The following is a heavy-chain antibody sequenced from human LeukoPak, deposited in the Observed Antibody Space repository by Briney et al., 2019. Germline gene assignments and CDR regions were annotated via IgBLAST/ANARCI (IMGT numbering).Heavy chain of an antibody. V-gene: IGHV4-34*01. J-gene: IGHJ4*02. Sequence: SETLSLTCAVSGGSFSGHYWSWIRQPPGKGLEWIGEINHSGITNYNPSLKSRVAISVDTSKNQFSLKLSSVTAADTAVYYCARGFWTPHGDYWAQGTLVTVSS. CDR3: ARGFWTPHGDY. D-gene: IGHD1-1*01. CDR2: INHSGIT. CDR1: GGSFSGHY.